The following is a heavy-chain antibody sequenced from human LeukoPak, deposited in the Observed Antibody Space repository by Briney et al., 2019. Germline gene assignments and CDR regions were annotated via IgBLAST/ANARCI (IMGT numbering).Heavy chain of an antibody. CDR3: AKDVTTGTLALDY. V-gene: IGHV3-33*06. Sequence: GGSLRLSCAASGFTFSSWGMHWVRQAPGKGLEWVAVIWYDGTNKYYADSVKGRFTISRDNSKNTLYLQMNSPRAEDTAVYYCAKDVTTGTLALDYWGQGTLVTVSS. CDR2: IWYDGTNK. CDR1: GFTFSSWG. D-gene: IGHD1-1*01. J-gene: IGHJ4*02.